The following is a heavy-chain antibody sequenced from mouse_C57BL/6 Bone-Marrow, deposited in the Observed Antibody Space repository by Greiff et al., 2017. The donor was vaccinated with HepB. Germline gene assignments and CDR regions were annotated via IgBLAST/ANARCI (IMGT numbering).Heavy chain of an antibody. CDR2: ISSGGDYI. J-gene: IGHJ2*01. CDR1: GFTFSSYA. V-gene: IGHV5-9-1*02. Sequence: DVMLVESGGDLVKPGGSLKLSCAASGFTFSSYAMSWVRQTPEKRLEWVAYISSGGDYIYYADTVKGRFTISRDNARNTLYLQMSSLKSEDTAMYYCTRGDYGPDYWGQGTTLTVSS. CDR3: TRGDYGPDY. D-gene: IGHD1-1*01.